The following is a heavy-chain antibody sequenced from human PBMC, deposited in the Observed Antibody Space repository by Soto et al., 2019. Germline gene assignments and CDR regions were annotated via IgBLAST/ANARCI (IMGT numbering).Heavy chain of an antibody. CDR1: GGSISSGGYY. V-gene: IGHV4-31*03. CDR2: IYYSGNT. Sequence: QVQLQESGPGLVKPSQTLSLTCTVSGGSISSGGYYWSWIRQHPGQGLEWIGYIYYSGNTYYNPSLNSRVTISVDTSKNQFSLKLSSVTAADTAVYYFARGTPPRAEQLDYWGQGTLVTVSS. CDR3: ARGTPPRAEQLDY. D-gene: IGHD1-1*01. J-gene: IGHJ4*02.